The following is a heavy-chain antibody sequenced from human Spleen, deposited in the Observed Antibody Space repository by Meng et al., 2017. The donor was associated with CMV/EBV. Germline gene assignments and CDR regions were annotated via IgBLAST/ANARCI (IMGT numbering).Heavy chain of an antibody. CDR1: GGSISRYY. J-gene: IGHJ6*02. CDR2: VYYSGST. D-gene: IGHD2-2*02. V-gene: IGHV4-59*12. Sequence: GSLRLSCTVSGGSISRYYWSWIRQPPGKGLEWIGNVYYSGSTYYNPSLKSRVTISVDTSKNQFSLKLSSVTAADTAVYYCARDVEGDQLLYAHYGMDVWGQGTTVTVSS. CDR3: ARDVEGDQLLYAHYGMDV.